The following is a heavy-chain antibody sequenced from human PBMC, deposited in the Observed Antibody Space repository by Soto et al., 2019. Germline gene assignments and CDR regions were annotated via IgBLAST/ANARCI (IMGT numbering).Heavy chain of an antibody. D-gene: IGHD2-15*01. CDR3: ARFQRCRGGSCYSYFAY. Sequence: QVQLVESGGGVVQPGRSLRLSCAASGFTFSTYAMHWVRQAPGKGLEWVAVISYDGSNKYYADSVKGRFTISRDNSKNRRYLQMNGLSAEDTAVYYCARFQRCRGGSCYSYFAYWGQGSLVTGSS. V-gene: IGHV3-30-3*01. J-gene: IGHJ4*02. CDR1: GFTFSTYA. CDR2: ISYDGSNK.